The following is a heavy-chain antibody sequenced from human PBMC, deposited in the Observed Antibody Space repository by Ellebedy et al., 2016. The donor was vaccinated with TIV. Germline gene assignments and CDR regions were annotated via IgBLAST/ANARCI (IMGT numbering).Heavy chain of an antibody. D-gene: IGHD3-10*01. CDR1: GFTFSSYG. V-gene: IGHV3-33*01. J-gene: IGHJ3*02. Sequence: PGGSLRLSCAASGFTFSSYGMHWVRQAPGKGLEWVAVIWYDGRDKFYAGSVKGRFTISRHNSKNTLYLQMNSLRAEDTAVYYCLRDYTGSGNFDIWGPGAMVTVSS. CDR2: IWYDGRDK. CDR3: LRDYTGSGNFDI.